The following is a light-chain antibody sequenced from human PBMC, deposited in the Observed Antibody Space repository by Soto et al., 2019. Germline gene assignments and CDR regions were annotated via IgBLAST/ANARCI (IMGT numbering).Light chain of an antibody. V-gene: IGLV2-8*01. CDR3: SSYAGSNNV. CDR1: SSDVGGYNY. CDR2: EVS. J-gene: IGLJ1*01. Sequence: QTSLTQPRSASGSPGQSFTISCTGTSSDVGGYNYVSWYQQHPGKAPKLMIYEVSKRPSGVPDRFSGSKSGNTASLTVSGLQAEDEADYYCSSYAGSNNVFGTGTKVTVL.